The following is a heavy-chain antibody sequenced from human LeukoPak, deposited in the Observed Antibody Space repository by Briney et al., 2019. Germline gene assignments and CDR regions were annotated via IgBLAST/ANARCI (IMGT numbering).Heavy chain of an antibody. J-gene: IGHJ4*02. V-gene: IGHV4-59*01. CDR2: IYDSGST. Sequence: SGTLSLTCTVSGGSISSYYWSWIRQPPGRGLEWLAYIYDSGSTTYNPSLKSRVTISVDTSKNQFSLKLTSVTAADTAMYHCARVSDYSSSSFDFWGQGTLVTVSS. D-gene: IGHD6-6*01. CDR3: ARVSDYSSSSFDF. CDR1: GGSISSYY.